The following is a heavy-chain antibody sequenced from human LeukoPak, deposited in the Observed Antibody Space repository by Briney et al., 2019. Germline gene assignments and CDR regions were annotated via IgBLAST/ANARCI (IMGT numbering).Heavy chain of an antibody. Sequence: SETLSLTCAVSGGSVSSDNWWSWVRQPPGKGLEWTGEIHHSGNTNYSPSLKSRVTISLDKSRSQFSLKLNSVTAADTAVYYCAKAGVWLPAVWGQGTLVTVSS. CDR1: GGSVSSDNW. CDR2: IHHSGNT. D-gene: IGHD3-9*01. CDR3: AKAGVWLPAV. J-gene: IGHJ4*02. V-gene: IGHV4-4*02.